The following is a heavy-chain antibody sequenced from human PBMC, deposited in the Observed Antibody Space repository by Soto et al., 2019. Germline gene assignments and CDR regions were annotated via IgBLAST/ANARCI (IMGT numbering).Heavy chain of an antibody. Sequence: EVQLLESGGGLVQPGGSLRLSCAASGFTFSTYAMSWVRQATGQGLEWVSGITGSSVRTYYADSVQGRFTIARENSNTSLLLQMNSLRAADSALYYCAKLRGSLVVGAYSGMDFDSWGQGTMVTVSS. CDR2: ITGSSVRT. V-gene: IGHV3-23*01. CDR3: AKLRGSLVVGAYSGMDFDS. CDR1: GFTFSTYA. J-gene: IGHJ4*02. D-gene: IGHD1-26*01.